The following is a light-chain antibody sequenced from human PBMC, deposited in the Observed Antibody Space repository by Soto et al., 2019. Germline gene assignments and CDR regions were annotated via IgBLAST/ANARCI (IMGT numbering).Light chain of an antibody. Sequence: DIQMTQSPSTLSASVGDTVTVSCRASQSVSGWLAWYQQKPGEAPKLLIYDASALPRGVPSSFSGGGSGTKFTLTIASLQPDDFATYYCQQYETLSGTFGPGTKVEIK. J-gene: IGKJ1*01. V-gene: IGKV1-5*01. CDR3: QQYETLSGT. CDR2: DAS. CDR1: QSVSGW.